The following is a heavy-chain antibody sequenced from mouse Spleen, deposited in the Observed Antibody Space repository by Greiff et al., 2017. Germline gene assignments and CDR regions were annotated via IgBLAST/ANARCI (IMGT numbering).Heavy chain of an antibody. D-gene: IGHD2-3*01. Sequence: EVMLVESGGGLVKPGGSLKLSCAASGFTFSDYGMHWVRQAPEKGLEWVAYISSGSSTIYYADTVKGRFTISRDNAKNTLFLQMTSLRSEDTAMYYCARDGYYPHWYFDVWGAGTTVTVSS. CDR1: GFTFSDYG. J-gene: IGHJ1*01. CDR3: ARDGYYPHWYFDV. V-gene: IGHV5-17*01. CDR2: ISSGSSTI.